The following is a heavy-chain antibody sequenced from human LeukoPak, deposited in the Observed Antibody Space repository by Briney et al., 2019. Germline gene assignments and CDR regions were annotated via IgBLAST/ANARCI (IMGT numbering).Heavy chain of an antibody. Sequence: GGSLRLSCAASGFTFRTTGMSWVRQAPGKGLEWVSGISGNSDKTYYTDSVKGRFSVFRDNSRNTLYLQMNNVRVEDTALYYCAKTASSSGEWGQGTLVTVSS. CDR2: ISGNSDKT. D-gene: IGHD6-6*01. V-gene: IGHV3-23*01. CDR3: AKTASSSGE. J-gene: IGHJ4*02. CDR1: GFTFRTTG.